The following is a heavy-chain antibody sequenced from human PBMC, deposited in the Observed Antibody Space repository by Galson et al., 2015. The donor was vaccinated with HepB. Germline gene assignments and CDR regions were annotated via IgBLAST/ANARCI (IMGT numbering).Heavy chain of an antibody. V-gene: IGHV1-18*01. D-gene: IGHD2-21*02. J-gene: IGHJ4*02. CDR2: ISAYNGNT. Sequence: SVKVSCKASGGTFSSYAISWVRQAPGQGLEWMGWISAYNGNTNYAQKLQGRVTMTTDTSTSTAYMELRSLRSDDTAVYYCARLPYCGGDCSPPFFDYWGQGTLVTVSS. CDR1: GGTFSSYA. CDR3: ARLPYCGGDCSPPFFDY.